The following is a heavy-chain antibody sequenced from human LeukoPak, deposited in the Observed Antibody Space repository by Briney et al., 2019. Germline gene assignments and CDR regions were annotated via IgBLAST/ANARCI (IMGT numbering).Heavy chain of an antibody. V-gene: IGHV3-23*01. J-gene: IGHJ4*02. CDR1: GSSFSHYA. CDR3: AKNVGYCSSINYYKPLDS. D-gene: IGHD2-2*01. CDR2: ISGTGVFT. Sequence: GGSLRLSCAPSGSSFSHYAMSWARQAPGKGLEWVSVISGTGVFTYYADSVKGRFTISRDNSKNTLYLQMNSLRAEDTAVYYCAKNVGYCSSINYYKPLDSWGQGTLVTVSS.